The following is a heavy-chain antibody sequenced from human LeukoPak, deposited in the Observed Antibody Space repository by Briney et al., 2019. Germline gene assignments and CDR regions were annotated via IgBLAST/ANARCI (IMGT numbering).Heavy chain of an antibody. CDR2: IGTAGDT. V-gene: IGHV3-13*01. CDR3: ARAGMVQGVILTYLDY. CDR1: GFTFSSYD. D-gene: IGHD3-10*01. Sequence: GGSLRLSCAASGFTFSSYDMHWVRQATGKGLEWVSAIGTAGDTYYPGSVKGRFTTSRENAKNSLYLQMNSLRAGDTAVYYCARAGMVQGVILTYLDYWGQGTLVTVSS. J-gene: IGHJ4*02.